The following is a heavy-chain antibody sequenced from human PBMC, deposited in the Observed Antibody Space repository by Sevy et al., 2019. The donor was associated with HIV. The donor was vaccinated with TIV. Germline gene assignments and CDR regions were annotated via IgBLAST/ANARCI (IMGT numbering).Heavy chain of an antibody. Sequence: ASVKVSCKASGGTFSSYAISWVRQAPGQGLEWMGGIIPIFGTANYAQKFQGRVTITADKSTSPAYMELGSRGSEDTAVYYCAIVGATTGYYYYMDVWGKGTTVTVSS. J-gene: IGHJ6*03. CDR2: IIPIFGTA. CDR1: GGTFSSYA. D-gene: IGHD1-26*01. CDR3: AIVGATTGYYYYMDV. V-gene: IGHV1-69*06.